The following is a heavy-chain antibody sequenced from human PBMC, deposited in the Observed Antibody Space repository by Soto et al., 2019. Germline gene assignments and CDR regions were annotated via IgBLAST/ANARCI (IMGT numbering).Heavy chain of an antibody. J-gene: IGHJ5*02. CDR1: GYTFTSYG. CDR3: AREDGSWYGERFDP. V-gene: IGHV1-18*01. D-gene: IGHD6-13*01. CDR2: ISAYNGHT. Sequence: QVQLVQSGAEVKKPGASVKVSCKASGYTFTSYGISWVRQAPGQGLEWMGWISAYNGHTNYSQKLQGRVTMTTDTYTTIAYMELRSLRSDDTAVYYWAREDGSWYGERFDPWGQGTLVTVSS.